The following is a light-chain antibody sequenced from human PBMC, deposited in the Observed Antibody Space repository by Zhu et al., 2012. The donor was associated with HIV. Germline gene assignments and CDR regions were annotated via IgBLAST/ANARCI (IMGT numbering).Light chain of an antibody. CDR2: DVS. J-gene: IGKJ2*01. Sequence: EIVLTQSPGTLALSPGERATLSCRASQTVRSGYLAWYQQKPGQAPRLLLHDVSTRATGFPDRFSGGGSGTDSTLTISRLEPEDFAVYSCQQYANSPYTFGQGTKLEI. CDR1: QTVRSGY. CDR3: QQYANSPYT. V-gene: IGKV3-20*01.